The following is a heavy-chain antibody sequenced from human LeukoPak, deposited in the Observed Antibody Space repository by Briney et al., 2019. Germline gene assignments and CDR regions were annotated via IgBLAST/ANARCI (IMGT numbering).Heavy chain of an antibody. CDR3: ARGTHCSSTSCYLDDAFDI. J-gene: IGHJ3*02. CDR2: ISAYNGNT. V-gene: IGHV1-18*01. Sequence: ASVKVSCKASGYTFTSYGISWVRQAPGQGLEWMGWISAYNGNTNYAQKLQGRVTMTTDTSTSTAYMELRGLRSDDTAVYYCARGTHCSSTSCYLDDAFDIWGQGTMVTVSS. CDR1: GYTFTSYG. D-gene: IGHD2-2*01.